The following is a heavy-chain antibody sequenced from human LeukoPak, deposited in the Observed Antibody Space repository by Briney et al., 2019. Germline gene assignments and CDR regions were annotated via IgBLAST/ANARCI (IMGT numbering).Heavy chain of an antibody. CDR3: AGQRRGYNYGPLPFDY. J-gene: IGHJ4*02. V-gene: IGHV4-34*01. CDR1: GGSFSGYY. Sequence: SETLSLTCAAYGGSFSGYYWSWIRQPPGKGLEWIGEINHSGSTNYNPSLKSRVTISVDTSKNQFSLKLSSVTAADTAVYYCAGQRRGYNYGPLPFDYWGQGTLVTVSS. CDR2: INHSGST. D-gene: IGHD5-18*01.